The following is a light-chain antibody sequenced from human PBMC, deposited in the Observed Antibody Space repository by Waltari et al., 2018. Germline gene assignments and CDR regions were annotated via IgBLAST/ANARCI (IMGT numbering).Light chain of an antibody. Sequence: QSALTQPASVSGSPGQSITISCTGTSSDVGTYNYVSWYQQHPGKAPNLLISDVSYRPSGVFDRFAGSKSGNTASLTISGLQAEDEADYYCSSYITTNTLELFGGGTSLTVL. J-gene: IGLJ3*02. V-gene: IGLV2-14*03. CDR1: SSDVGTYNY. CDR2: DVS. CDR3: SSYITTNTLEL.